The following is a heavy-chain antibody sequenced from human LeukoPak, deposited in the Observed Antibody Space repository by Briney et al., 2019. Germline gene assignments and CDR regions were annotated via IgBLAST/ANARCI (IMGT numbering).Heavy chain of an antibody. Sequence: ASETLSPTCTVSGGSISSSSYYWGWIRQPPGKGLEWIGSIYYSGSTYYNPSLKSRVTISVDTSKNQFSLKLSSVTAADTAVYYCASQFTIFGENAFDIWGQGTMVTVSS. CDR1: GGSISSSSYY. CDR3: ASQFTIFGENAFDI. J-gene: IGHJ3*02. V-gene: IGHV4-39*01. CDR2: IYYSGST. D-gene: IGHD3-3*01.